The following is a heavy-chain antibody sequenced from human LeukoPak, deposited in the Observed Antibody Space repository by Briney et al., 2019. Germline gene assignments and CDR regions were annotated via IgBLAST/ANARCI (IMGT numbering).Heavy chain of an antibody. CDR3: ASINGDPSYSRFVDV. J-gene: IGHJ6*02. CDR2: IYHSGST. D-gene: IGHD4-17*01. Sequence: SETLSLTCAVSGGSISSSNWWSWVRQPPGKGLEWIGEIYHSGSTNYNPSLKSRATISVDKSKNQFSLKLSSVTAADTAVYYCASINGDPSYSRFVDVWGQGTTVTVSS. CDR1: GGSISSSNW. V-gene: IGHV4-4*02.